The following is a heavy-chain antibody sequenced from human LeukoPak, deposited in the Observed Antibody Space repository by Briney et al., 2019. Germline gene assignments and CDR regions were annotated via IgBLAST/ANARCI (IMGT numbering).Heavy chain of an antibody. V-gene: IGHV3-53*01. CDR3: ARGGPWDTAMGFDS. CDR1: GFTVSSNY. Sequence: PGGSLRLSCSASGFTVSSNYMSCVRQAPGKGLHWVSVIYSGGSTYYADSVKGRFTTSSDNSKNTLYLRMNSLRAEDTAVYYCARGGPWDTAMGFDSWGQGTQVTVSS. J-gene: IGHJ4*02. D-gene: IGHD5-18*01. CDR2: IYSGGST.